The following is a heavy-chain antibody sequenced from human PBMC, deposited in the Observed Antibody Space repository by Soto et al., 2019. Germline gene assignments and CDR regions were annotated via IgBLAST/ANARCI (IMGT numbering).Heavy chain of an antibody. V-gene: IGHV3-21*01. CDR3: ARERGGSSSWPFDY. CDR1: GFTFSSYS. D-gene: IGHD6-13*01. J-gene: IGHJ4*02. CDR2: ISSSSSYI. Sequence: LRLSCAASGFTFSSYSMNWVRQAPGKGLEWVSSISSSSSYIYYADSVKGRFTISRDNAKNSLYLQMNSLRAEDTAVYYCARERGGSSSWPFDYWGQGTLVTVSS.